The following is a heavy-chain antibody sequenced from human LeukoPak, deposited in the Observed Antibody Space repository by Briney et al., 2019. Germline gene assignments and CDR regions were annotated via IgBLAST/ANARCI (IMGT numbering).Heavy chain of an antibody. CDR3: ARGRIFDY. V-gene: IGHV4-34*01. D-gene: IGHD1-14*01. J-gene: IGHJ4*02. CDR2: INHSGST. Sequence: SETLSLTCAVYGGPFSGYDWSWIRQPPGKGLEWIGEINHSGSTNYNPSLKSRVTISVDTSKNQFSLKLSSVTAADTAVYYCARGRIFDYWGQGTLVTVSS. CDR1: GGPFSGYD.